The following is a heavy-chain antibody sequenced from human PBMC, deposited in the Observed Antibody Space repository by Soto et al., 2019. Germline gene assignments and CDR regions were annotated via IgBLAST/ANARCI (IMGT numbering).Heavy chain of an antibody. D-gene: IGHD3-22*01. CDR2: IKQDGSEK. V-gene: IGHV3-7*01. CDR3: VRDVRVVESPYNWFDP. CDR1: GFSFSNYW. J-gene: IGHJ5*02. Sequence: VQLVESGGGLVQPGGSLRLSCAASGFSFSNYWMSWVRQAPGKGLEWVANIKQDGSEKKYVDSVKGRFTISRDNAMNSLYLQMNSLRVEDTAVYHCVRDVRVVESPYNWFDPWGQGTLVTVSS.